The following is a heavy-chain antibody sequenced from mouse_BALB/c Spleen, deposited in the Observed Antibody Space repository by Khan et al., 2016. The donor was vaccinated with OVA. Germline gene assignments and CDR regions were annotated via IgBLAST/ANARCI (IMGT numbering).Heavy chain of an antibody. Sequence: EVQLQESGPGLVKPSQSLSLTCTVTGYSITSEYAWNWIRQFPGNKLEWMGYINYSGNTRYNPSLKSRISITRDKSKNQFFLQLNSVTTEDTATYYCTRKDYYDYDPFPYWGQGTLVTVSA. CDR3: TRKDYYDYDPFPY. CDR1: GYSITSEYA. J-gene: IGHJ3*01. V-gene: IGHV3-2*02. D-gene: IGHD2-4*01. CDR2: INYSGNT.